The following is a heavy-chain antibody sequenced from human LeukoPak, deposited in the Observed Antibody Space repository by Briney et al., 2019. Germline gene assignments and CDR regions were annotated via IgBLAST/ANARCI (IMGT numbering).Heavy chain of an antibody. J-gene: IGHJ4*02. Sequence: SETLSLTCTVSGGSIRSSYYYWGWIRQPPGKGLEWIGYIYYSGSTYYNPSLKSRVTISVDTSKNQFSLKLSSVTAADTAVYYCARGTDDYVWGSYDYWGQGTLVTVSS. CDR2: IYYSGST. CDR3: ARGTDDYVWGSYDY. CDR1: GGSIRSSYYY. D-gene: IGHD3-16*01. V-gene: IGHV4-30-4*08.